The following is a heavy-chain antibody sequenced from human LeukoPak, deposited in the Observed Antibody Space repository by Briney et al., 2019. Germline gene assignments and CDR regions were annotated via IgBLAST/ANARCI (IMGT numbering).Heavy chain of an antibody. D-gene: IGHD2-21*01. CDR1: GGSISSYY. CDR2: IYYSGST. CDR3: ARDFAYCGGDCLDAFDI. J-gene: IGHJ3*02. Sequence: SETLSLTCTVSGGSISSYYWSWIRQPPGKGLEWVGYIYYSGSTNYNPSLKSRVTISVDTSKNQFSLKLSSVTAADTAVYYCARDFAYCGGDCLDAFDIWGQGTMVTVSS. V-gene: IGHV4-59*12.